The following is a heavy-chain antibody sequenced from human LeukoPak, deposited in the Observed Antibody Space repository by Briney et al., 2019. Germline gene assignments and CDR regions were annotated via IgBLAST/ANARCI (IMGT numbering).Heavy chain of an antibody. CDR3: ARVGVVEWSIGGWFDP. CDR1: GGSFSGYY. V-gene: IGHV4-30-4*08. Sequence: SETLSLTCAVYGGSFSGYYWSWIRQPPGKGLEWIGYIYYSGSTYYNPSLKSRVTISVDTSKNQFSLKLSSVTAADTAVYYCARVGVVEWSIGGWFDPWGQGTLVTVSS. D-gene: IGHD3-3*01. J-gene: IGHJ5*02. CDR2: IYYSGST.